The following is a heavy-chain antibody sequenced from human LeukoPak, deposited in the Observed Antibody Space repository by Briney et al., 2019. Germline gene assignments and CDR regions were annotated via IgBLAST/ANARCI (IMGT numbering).Heavy chain of an antibody. V-gene: IGHV3-23*01. D-gene: IGHD6-19*01. CDR2: ISGSDPGT. J-gene: IGHJ4*02. Sequence: GGPLRLSCAASGFMFSKYAMSWVRQAPGRRLEWVSAISGSDPGTYYADSVKGRFTISRDNSKNTLYLQMNSLRAEDTAVYYCAREGYSSGWSAFDYWGQGTLVTVSS. CDR3: AREGYSSGWSAFDY. CDR1: GFMFSKYA.